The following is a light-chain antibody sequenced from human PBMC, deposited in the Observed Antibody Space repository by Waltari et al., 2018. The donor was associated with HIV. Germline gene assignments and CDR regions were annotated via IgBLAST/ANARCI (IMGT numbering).Light chain of an antibody. CDR2: GAS. J-gene: IGKJ5*01. CDR3: QQCGSSPPIT. V-gene: IGKV3-20*01. CDR1: QRVSSSY. Sequence: EIVLTQSPGTLSLSPGERATLSCRASQRVSSSYLAWYQHKPGQAPRLLIYGASSRATGIPDRFSGSGSGTDFTLTISRLEPEDFAVYYCQQCGSSPPITFGQGTRLEIK.